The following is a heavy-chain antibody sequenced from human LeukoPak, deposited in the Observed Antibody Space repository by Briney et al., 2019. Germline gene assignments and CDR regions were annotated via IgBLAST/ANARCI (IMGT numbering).Heavy chain of an antibody. CDR3: AKDWMTTVTGGSFDY. J-gene: IGHJ4*02. CDR1: GYTFTGYY. D-gene: IGHD4-17*01. Sequence: ASMKVSCKASGYTFTGYYMHWVRQAPGQGLQWMGWINPNSGDVNYAQKFQDRVTMTRDTSITTAYMELSRLTSDDTAVYYCAKDWMTTVTGGSFDYWGQGTLVTVSS. V-gene: IGHV1-2*02. CDR2: INPNSGDV.